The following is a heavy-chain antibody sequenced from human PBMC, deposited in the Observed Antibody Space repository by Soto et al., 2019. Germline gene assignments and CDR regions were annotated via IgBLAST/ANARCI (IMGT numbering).Heavy chain of an antibody. J-gene: IGHJ5*02. CDR2: ISNDGNNK. CDR1: GFTFSTYG. CDR3: AKGYLGNWCDP. V-gene: IGHV3-30*18. D-gene: IGHD5-18*01. Sequence: QVQLVESGGGVVQPGRSLSLSCAASGFTFSTYGIHWVRQAPGKGLEWVAVISNDGNNKYYSDSVKRRFTISRDNSKNMLYLQMNSLRAEDTAVYYCAKGYLGNWCDPWGQGTLVTVSS.